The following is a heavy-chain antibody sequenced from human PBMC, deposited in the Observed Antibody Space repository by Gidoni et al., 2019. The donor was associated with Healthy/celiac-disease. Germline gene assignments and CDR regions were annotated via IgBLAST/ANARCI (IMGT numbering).Heavy chain of an antibody. J-gene: IGHJ5*02. V-gene: IGHV4-30-2*01. CDR2: IYHSGST. CDR1: GGSISSGGYS. Sequence: QLQLQESGAGLVKPSQTLSLTCAVSGGSISSGGYSWSWIRQPPGKGLEWLGYIYHSGSTNYNPSLKSRVTISVDRSKNKFSLKLSSVTAADTAVYYCARGGIVGATFWFDPWGQGTLVTVSS. D-gene: IGHD1-26*01. CDR3: ARGGIVGATFWFDP.